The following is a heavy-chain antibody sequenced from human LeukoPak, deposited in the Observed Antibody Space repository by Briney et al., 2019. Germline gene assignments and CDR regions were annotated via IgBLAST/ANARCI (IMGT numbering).Heavy chain of an antibody. CDR3: ARGKRSGQWLAFYDY. J-gene: IGHJ4*02. CDR1: GGSFSGYY. V-gene: IGHV4-34*01. Sequence: SETLSLTCAVYGGSFSGYYWSWNRQPPGKGLEWIGEINHSGSTNYNPSLKSRVTISVDTSKNQFSLKLSSVTAADTAVYYCARGKRSGQWLAFYDYWGQGTLVTVSS. CDR2: INHSGST. D-gene: IGHD6-19*01.